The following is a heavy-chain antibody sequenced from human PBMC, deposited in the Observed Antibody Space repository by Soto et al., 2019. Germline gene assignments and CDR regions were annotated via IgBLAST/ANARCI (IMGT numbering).Heavy chain of an antibody. Sequence: PSETLSLTCTVSGGSISSYYWSWIRQPPGKGLEWIGYIYYSGSTNYNPSLKSRVTISVDTSKNQFSLKLSSVPAADTAVYYCARGAFMDFWSGYYPFDYWGQGTLVTVSS. V-gene: IGHV4-59*01. D-gene: IGHD3-3*01. CDR1: GGSISSYY. J-gene: IGHJ4*02. CDR2: IYYSGST. CDR3: ARGAFMDFWSGYYPFDY.